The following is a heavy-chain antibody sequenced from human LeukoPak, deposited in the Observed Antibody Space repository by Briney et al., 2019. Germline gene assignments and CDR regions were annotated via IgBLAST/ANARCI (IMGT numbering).Heavy chain of an antibody. D-gene: IGHD1-14*01. CDR2: IKQDGSEK. CDR1: GFIFTNYF. V-gene: IGHV3-7*01. J-gene: IGHJ4*02. CDR3: ARKTGDC. Sequence: GGSLRLSCAASGFIFTNYFMSWVRQAPGTGLERVANIKQDGSEKYYVDSVKGRFTISRDNAKNSLYLQMNSLRVEDTAVYYCARKTGDCWGQGTLVIVSS.